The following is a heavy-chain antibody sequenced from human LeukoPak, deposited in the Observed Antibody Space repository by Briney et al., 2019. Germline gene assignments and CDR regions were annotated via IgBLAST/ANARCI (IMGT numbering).Heavy chain of an antibody. D-gene: IGHD6-13*01. CDR3: ARGHSSSWYDYFDY. CDR1: GYTFTGYG. J-gene: IGHJ4*02. Sequence: ASVKVSCKASGYTFTGYGISWVRQAPGQGLEWMGWISAYNGNTNYAQKLQGRVTMTTDTSTSTAYMELRSLRSDDTAVYYCARGHSSSWYDYFDYWGQGTLVTVSS. CDR2: ISAYNGNT. V-gene: IGHV1-18*01.